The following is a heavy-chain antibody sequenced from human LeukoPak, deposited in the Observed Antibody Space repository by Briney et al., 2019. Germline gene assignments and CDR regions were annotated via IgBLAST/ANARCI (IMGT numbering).Heavy chain of an antibody. V-gene: IGHV4-59*08. D-gene: IGHD3-22*01. CDR1: GGSISSYY. CDR2: IYYSGST. Sequence: SETLSLTCTVSGGSISSYYWSWIRQPPGKGLEWIGYIYYSGSTNYNPSLKSRVTISVDTSKNQFSLKLSSVTAADTAVYYCARRRDGSGYVDYWGQGTLVTVSS. CDR3: ARRRDGSGYVDY. J-gene: IGHJ4*02.